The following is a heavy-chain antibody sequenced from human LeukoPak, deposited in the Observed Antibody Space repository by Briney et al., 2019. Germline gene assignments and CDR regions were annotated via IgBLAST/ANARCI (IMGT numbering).Heavy chain of an antibody. CDR1: GYTFTDSY. CDR2: INPNTGGT. CDR3: AKFNAAMGSSWIDP. D-gene: IGHD5-18*01. Sequence: GASVKVSCKTSGYTFTDSYIHWGRQAPGHGLGWRGGINPNTGGTKYSHNLQGRLTMTRQTSLNAAYMELARLTSDDTAMYYCAKFNAAMGSSWIDPWGQGTLVIVSS. V-gene: IGHV1/OR15-1*04. J-gene: IGHJ5*02.